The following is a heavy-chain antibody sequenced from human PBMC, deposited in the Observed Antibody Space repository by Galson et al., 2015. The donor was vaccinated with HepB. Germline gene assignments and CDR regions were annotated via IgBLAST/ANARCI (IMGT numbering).Heavy chain of an antibody. J-gene: IGHJ4*02. D-gene: IGHD4-11*01. CDR1: GYSFTSYW. Sequence: QSGAEVKKPGESLKISCKGSGYSFTSYWIGWVRQMPGKGLEWMGIIYPGDSDTRYSPSFQGQVTISADKSISTAYLQWSSLKASDTAMYYCARPLEGDSATVTTGFDYWGQGTLVTVSS. V-gene: IGHV5-51*01. CDR3: ARPLEGDSATVTTGFDY. CDR2: IYPGDSDT.